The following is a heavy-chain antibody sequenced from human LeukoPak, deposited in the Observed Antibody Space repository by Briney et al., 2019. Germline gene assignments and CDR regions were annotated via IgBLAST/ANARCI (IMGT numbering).Heavy chain of an antibody. CDR3: XXXXXXXXXXXXXEASNNWFDP. CDR2: ISGSGGST. D-gene: IGHD2-2*01. CDR1: GFTFSSYA. J-gene: IGHJ5*02. V-gene: IGHV3-23*01. Sequence: GGSLRLSCAASGFTFSSYAMSWVRQAPGKGLEWVSAISGSGGSTYYADSVKGRFTISRDNSKNTLYLQMNSLRAEDTAVYNCXXXXXXXXXXXXXEASNNWFDPWGQGTLVTVSS.